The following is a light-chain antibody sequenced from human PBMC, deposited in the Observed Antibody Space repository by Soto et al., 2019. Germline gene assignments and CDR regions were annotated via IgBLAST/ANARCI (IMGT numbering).Light chain of an antibody. Sequence: DIQMTQSPSTLSASVGDRVTITCRASQSISSWLAWYQQKPGKAPKLLIYKASSLESGVPSRFSGSGSGTDFTLTINSLQTEDIAIYYCQQYNSYSRTFGQGTKVDI. V-gene: IGKV1-5*03. J-gene: IGKJ1*01. CDR1: QSISSW. CDR2: KAS. CDR3: QQYNSYSRT.